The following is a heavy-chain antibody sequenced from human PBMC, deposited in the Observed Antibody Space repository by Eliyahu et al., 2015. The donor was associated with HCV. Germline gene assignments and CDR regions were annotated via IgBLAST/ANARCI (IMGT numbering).Heavy chain of an antibody. J-gene: IGHJ5*02. Sequence: QVQLQESGPGLVKPSQTLSLTCTASGGSISSGGYYWSWIRQHPGKGLEWIGYIYYSGSTYYNPSLKSRVTISVDTSKNQFSLKLSSVTAADTAVYYCARDRRGYSGYDSDPLGLEFDPWGQGTLVTVSS. D-gene: IGHD5-12*01. V-gene: IGHV4-31*03. CDR3: ARDRRGYSGYDSDPLGLEFDP. CDR1: GGSISSGGYY. CDR2: IYYSGST.